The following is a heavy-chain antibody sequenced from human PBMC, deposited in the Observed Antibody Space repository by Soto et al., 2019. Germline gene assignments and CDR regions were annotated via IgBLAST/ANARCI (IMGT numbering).Heavy chain of an antibody. J-gene: IGHJ4*02. CDR1: GGSTSSTTYY. CDR2: IFYNGAT. D-gene: IGHD3-10*01. Sequence: QLQLQESGPGLVKPSETLSLTCTVSGGSTSSTTYYWGWIRQPPGKGLEWIGTIFYNGATHYNPSLKSRATISIDRSSNQFSLRVSAVTAADTAVYYCAREDRSRVRGAGTNWGQGILVTVS. V-gene: IGHV4-39*01. CDR3: AREDRSRVRGAGTN.